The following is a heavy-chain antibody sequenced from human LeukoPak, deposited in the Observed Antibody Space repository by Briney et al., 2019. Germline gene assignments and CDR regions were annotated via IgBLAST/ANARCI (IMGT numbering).Heavy chain of an antibody. CDR3: ALGYCSDTNCAFDY. V-gene: IGHV5-51*01. J-gene: IGHJ4*02. Sequence: HGESLKISCKGSGYSFTSYWIGWVRQMPGKGLGWMGIIYHGDSNTRYSPSFQGRVTISADTSISTAYQQWSSLKASDTAFYYCALGYCSDTNCAFDYWGQGTLVTVSS. CDR1: GYSFTSYW. D-gene: IGHD2-2*01. CDR2: IYHGDSNT.